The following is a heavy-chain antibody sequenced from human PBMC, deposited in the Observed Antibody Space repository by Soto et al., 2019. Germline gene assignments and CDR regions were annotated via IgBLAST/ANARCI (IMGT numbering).Heavy chain of an antibody. CDR3: ARESNIVVVPAAKNAFDI. J-gene: IGHJ3*02. CDR2: INPNSGDR. V-gene: IGHV1-2*02. CDR1: GYTFTGYY. Sequence: ASVKVSCKTSGYTFTGYYMHWVRQAPGQGLEWMGWINPNSGDRNYAQKFQGRVTMAGDTSISTAYMELSRLRSDDTAVYYCARESNIVVVPAAKNAFDIWGQGTVVTASS. D-gene: IGHD2-2*01.